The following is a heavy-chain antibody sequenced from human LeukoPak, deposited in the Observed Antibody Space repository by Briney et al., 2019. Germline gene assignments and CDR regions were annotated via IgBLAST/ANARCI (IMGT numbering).Heavy chain of an antibody. CDR1: GGSISSSSYY. V-gene: IGHV4-39*01. Sequence: SETLSLTCTVSGGSISSSSYYWGWIRQPPGKGLEWIGSIYYSGSTYYNPSLKSRVTISADTSKNQFSLKLSSVTAADTAVYYCARQEGGYYGSGSYYPDYYYYMDVWGKGATVTVSS. CDR3: ARQEGGYYGSGSYYPDYYYYMDV. J-gene: IGHJ6*03. D-gene: IGHD3-10*01. CDR2: IYYSGST.